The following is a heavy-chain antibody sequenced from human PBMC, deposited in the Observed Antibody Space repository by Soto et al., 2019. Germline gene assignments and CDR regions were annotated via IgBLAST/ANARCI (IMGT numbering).Heavy chain of an antibody. D-gene: IGHD4-4*01. Sequence: QVQLVESGGGVVQPGRSLRLSCAASGFTFSNYAMPWVRQAPGKGLEWVAVISDDGTNKYYADSVKGRFTISRDNSKNPLYLQMNSLRAEDTAVYYCAKDPHYRYYFDYWGQGTLVTVSP. V-gene: IGHV3-30*18. CDR3: AKDPHYRYYFDY. CDR1: GFTFSNYA. J-gene: IGHJ4*02. CDR2: ISDDGTNK.